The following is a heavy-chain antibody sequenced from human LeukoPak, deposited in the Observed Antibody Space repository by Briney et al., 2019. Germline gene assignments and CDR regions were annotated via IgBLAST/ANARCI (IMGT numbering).Heavy chain of an antibody. CDR1: GFTFSSYS. D-gene: IGHD6-19*01. J-gene: IGHJ4*02. CDR3: ARSSGWYSYAPFDY. CDR2: ISGSGGST. V-gene: IGHV3-23*01. Sequence: GGSLRLSCAASGFTFSSYSIQWVRQAPGKGLEWVSAISGSGGSTYYADSVKGRFTISRDNSKNTLYLQMNSLRAEDTAVYYCARSSGWYSYAPFDYWGQGTLVTVSS.